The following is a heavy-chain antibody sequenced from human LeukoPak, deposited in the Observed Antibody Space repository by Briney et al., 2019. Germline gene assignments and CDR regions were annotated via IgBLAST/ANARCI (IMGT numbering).Heavy chain of an antibody. CDR2: INHSGST. V-gene: IGHV4-34*01. J-gene: IGHJ5*02. Sequence: SETLSLTCAVYGGSFSGYYWSWIRQPPGKGLEWIGEINHSGSTNYNPPLKSRVTVSVDTSKNQFSLKLSSVTAADTAVYYCARGGNYYGSGSYYNNWFDPWGQGTLVTVSS. CDR1: GGSFSGYY. CDR3: ARGGNYYGSGSYYNNWFDP. D-gene: IGHD3-10*01.